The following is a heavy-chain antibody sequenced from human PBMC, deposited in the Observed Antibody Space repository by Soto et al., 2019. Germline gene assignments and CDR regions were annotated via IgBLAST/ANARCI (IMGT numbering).Heavy chain of an antibody. CDR1: GYTFTSYC. Sequence: ASVKVSCKASGYTFTSYCISWVRQAPGQGLEWMGWISAYNGNTNYAQKLQGRVTMTTDTSTSTAYMDLRSLRSDDTAVYYCARDGXVRGVIIKVRYYYGMDVWGQGTTVTVSS. D-gene: IGHD3-10*01. J-gene: IGHJ6*02. V-gene: IGHV1-18*01. CDR2: ISAYNGNT. CDR3: ARDGXVRGVIIKVRYYYGMDV.